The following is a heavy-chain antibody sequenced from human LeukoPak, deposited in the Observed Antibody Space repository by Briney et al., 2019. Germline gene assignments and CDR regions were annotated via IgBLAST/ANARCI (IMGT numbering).Heavy chain of an antibody. CDR3: AKGGEAEADY. CDR2: IRHDGSKR. J-gene: IGHJ4*02. D-gene: IGHD3-10*01. CDR1: GFTFSNYG. Sequence: GGSLRLSCAASGFTFSNYGMHWVRQAPGKGLEWVAFIRHDGSKRYYADSVKGRFTISRDDSKNTVYLQMNSLKAEDTAIYYCAKGGEAEADYWGQGTLVTVSS. V-gene: IGHV3-30*02.